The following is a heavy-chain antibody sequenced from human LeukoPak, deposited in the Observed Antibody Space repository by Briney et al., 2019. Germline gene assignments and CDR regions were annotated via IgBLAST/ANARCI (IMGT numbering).Heavy chain of an antibody. CDR3: AKDVTYSSGWYYFDY. D-gene: IGHD6-19*01. Sequence: GGSLRLSCAASGFTFSSYEMNWVRQAPGKGLEWVSYISSSGSTIYYADSVKGRFTISRDNAKNSLYLQMNSLRAEDTAVYYCAKDVTYSSGWYYFDYWGQGTLVTVSS. CDR1: GFTFSSYE. CDR2: ISSSGSTI. V-gene: IGHV3-48*03. J-gene: IGHJ4*02.